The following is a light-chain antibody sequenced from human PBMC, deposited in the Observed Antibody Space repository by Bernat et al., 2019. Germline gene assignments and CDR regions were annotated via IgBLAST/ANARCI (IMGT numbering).Light chain of an antibody. CDR1: ALSKQY. CDR2: KDS. CDR3: QSADSSATVV. V-gene: IGLV3-25*03. J-gene: IGLJ1*01. Sequence: SYELTQPPSVSVSPGQTARITRSGDALSKQYASSYPQKPVQAPVVLMYKDSERPSGIPERFSGSSSGTTVTLTISGVQAEDEADYYCQSADSSATVVFGTGTKVTVL.